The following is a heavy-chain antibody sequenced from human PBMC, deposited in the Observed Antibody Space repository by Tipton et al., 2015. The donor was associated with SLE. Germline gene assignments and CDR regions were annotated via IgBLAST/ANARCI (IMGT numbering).Heavy chain of an antibody. CDR2: SNWDGSHT. CDR3: AKDIFKAVAGTPYFDY. Sequence: GSLRLSCAGSGFTFDDYGMSWVRQAPGKGLEWVAGSNWDGSHTRYADSVKGRFTISRDNARNSLYLQMNSLRAEDTALYYCAKDIFKAVAGTPYFDYWGQGTLVTVSS. V-gene: IGHV3-20*04. D-gene: IGHD6-19*01. CDR1: GFTFDDYG. J-gene: IGHJ4*02.